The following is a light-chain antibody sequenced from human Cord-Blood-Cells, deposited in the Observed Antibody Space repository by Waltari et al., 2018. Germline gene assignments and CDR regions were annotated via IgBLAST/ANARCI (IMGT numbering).Light chain of an antibody. CDR1: SSNIGAGYD. V-gene: IGLV1-40*01. CDR2: GKR. CDR3: QSYDSSLSGWV. J-gene: IGLJ3*02. Sequence: QSVLTQPPSVSGAPGQRVTISCTGSSSNIGAGYDVHWYQQLPGTAPKLLIYGKRNRPSGAPDRFSGSKSGTSASLASTGLQAEDEADYYCQSYDSSLSGWVFGGGTKLTVL.